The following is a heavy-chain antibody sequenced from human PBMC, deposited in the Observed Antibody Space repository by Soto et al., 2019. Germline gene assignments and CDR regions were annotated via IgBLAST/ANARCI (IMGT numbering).Heavy chain of an antibody. CDR3: AKDRRQSAVAGTSDSDY. D-gene: IGHD6-19*01. CDR1: GFTFSTYA. Sequence: EVQMLESGGGLVQPGGSLRLSCAASGFTFSTYAMSWVRQAPGKGLEWVSSISGGGGRTYYADSVKGRFTISRDNSKNEQYLQRNSLRAEDTAVYYCAKDRRQSAVAGTSDSDYWGQGTLVTVSS. CDR2: ISGGGGRT. V-gene: IGHV3-23*01. J-gene: IGHJ4*02.